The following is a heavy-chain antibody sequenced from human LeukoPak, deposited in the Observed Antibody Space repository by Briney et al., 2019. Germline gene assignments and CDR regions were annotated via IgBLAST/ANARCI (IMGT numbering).Heavy chain of an antibody. CDR1: GFTFTIYW. CDR2: IKQDGSER. D-gene: IGHD3-10*01. J-gene: IGHJ4*02. V-gene: IGHV3-7*03. CDR3: ARLRGGILYDY. Sequence: GGSLRLSCAASGFTFTIYWMSWVRQAPGKGPEWVANIKQDGSERYYVDSVEGRFTISRDNAKNSLDLQMNSLRSEDTAVYYCARLRGGILYDYWGQGTLVTVSS.